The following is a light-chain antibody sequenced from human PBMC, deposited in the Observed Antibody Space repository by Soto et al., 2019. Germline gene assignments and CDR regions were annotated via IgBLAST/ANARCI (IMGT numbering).Light chain of an antibody. CDR2: DSF. Sequence: DIQMTQYPSSLSASVVDRVTITCRASQSISSYLNWYQQKPEKGPKLLIYDSFSLQSGVTSRFSGSVSGTEFTLTISSLQPEDFATYYCQQSYSMGYTFGQGTQLEV. CDR3: QQSYSMGYT. CDR1: QSISSY. J-gene: IGKJ2*01. V-gene: IGKV1-39*01.